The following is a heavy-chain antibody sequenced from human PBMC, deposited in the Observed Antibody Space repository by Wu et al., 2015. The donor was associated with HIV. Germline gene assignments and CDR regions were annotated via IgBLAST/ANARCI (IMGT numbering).Heavy chain of an antibody. CDR3: ARGTRITMIVVVITTPDAYNWFRP. V-gene: IGHV1-46*03. D-gene: IGHD3-22*01. CDR1: GYTFTSYY. CDR2: INPSGGST. Sequence: QVQLVQSGAEVKKPGASVKVSCKASGYTFTSYYMHWVRQAPGQGLEWMGIINPSGGSTSYAQKFQGRVTMTRDTSTSTVYMELSSLRSEDTAVYYCARGTRITMIVVVITTPDAYNWFRPLGPGNPGHRLL. J-gene: IGHJ5*02.